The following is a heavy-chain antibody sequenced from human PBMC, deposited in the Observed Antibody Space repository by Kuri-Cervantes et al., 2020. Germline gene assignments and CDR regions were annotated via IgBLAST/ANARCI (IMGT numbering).Heavy chain of an antibody. Sequence: GESLKISCAASGFTFSSYWMSWVRQAPGKGLEWVSAISGSGGSTYYADSVKGRFTISRDNSKNTLYLQMNSLRAEDTAVYYCAKMGQVWFGEDWFDPWGQGTLVTVSS. CDR3: AKMGQVWFGEDWFDP. CDR1: GFTFSSYW. J-gene: IGHJ5*02. D-gene: IGHD3-10*01. V-gene: IGHV3-23*01. CDR2: ISGSGGST.